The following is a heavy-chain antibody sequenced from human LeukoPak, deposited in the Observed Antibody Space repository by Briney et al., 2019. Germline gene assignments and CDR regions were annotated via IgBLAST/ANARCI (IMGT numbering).Heavy chain of an antibody. J-gene: IGHJ4*02. CDR1: GFTFSSYS. V-gene: IGHV3-21*01. CDR3: ARDAGYGYDRFDY. CDR2: ISGSSTYI. D-gene: IGHD5-18*01. Sequence: GGSLRLSCAASGFTFSSYSMNWVRQAPGKGLEWVSSISGSSTYIYYADSVKGRFTISRDNAKNSLYLQMNSLRAEDTAVYYCARDAGYGYDRFDYWGQGTQVTVSS.